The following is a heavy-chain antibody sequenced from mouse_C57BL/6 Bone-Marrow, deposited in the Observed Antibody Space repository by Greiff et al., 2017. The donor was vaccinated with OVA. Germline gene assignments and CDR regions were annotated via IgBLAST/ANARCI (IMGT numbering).Heavy chain of an antibody. CDR2: ISNGGGST. Sequence: EVKLVESGGGLVQPGGSLKLSCAASGFTFSDYYMYWVRQTPEKRLEWVAYISNGGGSTYYPDTVKGRFTLSRDNAKNTLYLQMSLLKSEDTAMYYCARPLYYGNPAWFAYWGQGTLVTVSA. V-gene: IGHV5-12*01. D-gene: IGHD2-1*01. CDR1: GFTFSDYY. J-gene: IGHJ3*01. CDR3: ARPLYYGNPAWFAY.